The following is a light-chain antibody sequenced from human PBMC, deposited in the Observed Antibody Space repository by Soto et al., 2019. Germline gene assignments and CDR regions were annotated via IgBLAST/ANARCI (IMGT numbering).Light chain of an antibody. CDR2: GAS. CDR1: QTVDSSY. J-gene: IGKJ2*01. V-gene: IGKV3-20*01. Sequence: EIVLTQSPGTLSLSPGEKATLSCRASQTVDSSYLAWYQQKPGQSPRLLIYGASNRATGIPDRFSGSGSGTDFTLTISRLGPEDFAVYYCLQHDNSPYTFGQGTKLEI. CDR3: LQHDNSPYT.